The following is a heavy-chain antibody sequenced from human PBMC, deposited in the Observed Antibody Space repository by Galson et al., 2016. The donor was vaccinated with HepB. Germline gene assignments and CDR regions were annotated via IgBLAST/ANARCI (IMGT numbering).Heavy chain of an antibody. D-gene: IGHD6-13*01. CDR3: VRLGTAAAVANRRGSLY. CDR2: TFYRSNWEN. Sequence: CAISGDSVSNNGAAWIWVRHSPSRGLEWLGRTFYRSNWENHYGESVRNRITINPDTSKNQFSLQLNSVTPEDTAIYYCVRLGTAAAVANRRGSLYWSQGTRVTVSS. CDR1: GDSVSNNGAA. V-gene: IGHV6-1*01. J-gene: IGHJ4*02.